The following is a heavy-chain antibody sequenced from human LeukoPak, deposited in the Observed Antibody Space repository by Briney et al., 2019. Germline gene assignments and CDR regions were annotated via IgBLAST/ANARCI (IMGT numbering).Heavy chain of an antibody. CDR2: IYHSGRT. CDR3: ARTNDYDSSGYYSWDYYYYMDV. V-gene: IGHV4-38-2*02. D-gene: IGHD3-22*01. J-gene: IGHJ6*03. Sequence: SETLSLTCTVSGYSISSGYFWVWIRQPPGKGLEWIGSIYHSGRTYYNPSLKSLVTISVDTSKNQFSLKLSSVTAADTAVYYCARTNDYDSSGYYSWDYYYYMDVWGKGTTVTVSS. CDR1: GYSISSGYF.